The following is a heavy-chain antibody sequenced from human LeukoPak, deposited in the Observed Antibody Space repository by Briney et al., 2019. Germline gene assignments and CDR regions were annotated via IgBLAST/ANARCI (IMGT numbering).Heavy chain of an antibody. CDR2: INTNTGNP. CDR3: ARSTIAAWFGVGWFDP. CDR1: GYTFTGYY. J-gene: IGHJ5*02. D-gene: IGHD3-10*01. Sequence: ASVKVSCKASGYTFTGYYMHWVRQAPGQGLEWMGWINTNTGNPTYAQGFTGRFVFSLDTSVSTAYLQISSLKAEDTAVYYCARSTIAAWFGVGWFDPWGQGTLVTVSA. V-gene: IGHV7-4-1*02.